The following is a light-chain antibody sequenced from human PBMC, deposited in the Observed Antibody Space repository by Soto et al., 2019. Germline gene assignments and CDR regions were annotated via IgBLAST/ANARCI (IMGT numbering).Light chain of an antibody. CDR1: QSFSSTY. CDR2: GAS. V-gene: IGKV3-20*01. CDR3: QHYGSSRT. Sequence: IVLTQSPGTLSLSPGERATLSCRASQSFSSTYLAWYQQTPGQAPGLLIYGASSRATGIPDRFSGSGCGTDSTLTISLLEPEDFAVYYCQHYGSSRTFGQGTKVDIK. J-gene: IGKJ1*01.